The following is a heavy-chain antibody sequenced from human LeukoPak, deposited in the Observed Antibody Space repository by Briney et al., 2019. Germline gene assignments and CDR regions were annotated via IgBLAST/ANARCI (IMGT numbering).Heavy chain of an antibody. V-gene: IGHV1-24*01. CDR1: GYTLTELS. Sequence: GASVKVSCKVSGYTLTELSMHWVRQAPGNGLEGMGGFDPEDGETIYAQKFQGRVTMTEDTSTDTAYMELSSLRSEDTAVYYCATVGYGYNYFDYWGQGTLVTVSS. CDR3: ATVGYGYNYFDY. CDR2: FDPEDGET. D-gene: IGHD5-18*01. J-gene: IGHJ4*02.